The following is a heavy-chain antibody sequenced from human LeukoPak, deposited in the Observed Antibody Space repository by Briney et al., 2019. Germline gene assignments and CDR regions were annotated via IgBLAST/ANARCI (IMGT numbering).Heavy chain of an antibody. J-gene: IGHJ4*02. CDR2: STVGGGST. Sequence: PGGSLRLSCAASGFTFSTYAMSWVCRTPGQGLGWVSASTVGGGSTYYADSVKGRFTISRDNSKNTLYLQTNSLRPEDTAVYYCAKHPPILRSSFDNSGQGTLVTVSS. D-gene: IGHD4-17*01. V-gene: IGHV3-23*01. CDR3: AKHPPILRSSFDN. CDR1: GFTFSTYA.